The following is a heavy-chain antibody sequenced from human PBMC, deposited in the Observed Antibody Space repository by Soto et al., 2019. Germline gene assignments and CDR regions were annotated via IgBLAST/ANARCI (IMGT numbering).Heavy chain of an antibody. D-gene: IGHD3-3*01. Sequence: EAQLVESGGGVVQPGGSLRVSCTASGFTFRSFWMHWVRQAPGKGLVWVARVSPDGTISDYADSVKGRFIVSRDNTKNTMSLQMSSVRSDDTAVYFCATTIDSDFWTGTRYNGMDLWGPGTPVSVS. CDR3: ATTIDSDFWTGTRYNGMDL. CDR2: VSPDGTIS. J-gene: IGHJ6*02. CDR1: GFTFRSFW. V-gene: IGHV3-74*01.